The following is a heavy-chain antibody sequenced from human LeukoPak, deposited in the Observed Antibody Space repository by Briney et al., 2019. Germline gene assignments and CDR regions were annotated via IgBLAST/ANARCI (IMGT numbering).Heavy chain of an antibody. Sequence: PSETLSLTCTVSGASINSHYWSWMRQPQGKGLELMGYMYYTGSTNYNPSLKSRATISLDTSRSHFSLNLNSVTAADTAVYYCTRVLPGGHSYGAADSWGQGTLVIVSS. J-gene: IGHJ4*02. CDR2: MYYTGST. CDR1: GASINSHY. V-gene: IGHV4-59*11. D-gene: IGHD5-18*01. CDR3: TRVLPGGHSYGAADS.